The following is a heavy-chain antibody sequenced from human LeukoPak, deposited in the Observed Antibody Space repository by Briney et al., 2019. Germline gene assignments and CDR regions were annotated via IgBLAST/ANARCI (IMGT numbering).Heavy chain of an antibody. D-gene: IGHD3-22*01. V-gene: IGHV3-21*04. CDR3: AKDRYYYDSSGSIDY. CDR1: GFTFSSYS. Sequence: PGGSLRLSCAASGFTFSSYSMNWVRQAPGKGLEWVSSISSSSSYIYYADSVKGRFTISRDNAKNSLYLQMNSLRAEDTALYYCAKDRYYYDSSGSIDYWGQGTLVTVSS. J-gene: IGHJ4*02. CDR2: ISSSSSYI.